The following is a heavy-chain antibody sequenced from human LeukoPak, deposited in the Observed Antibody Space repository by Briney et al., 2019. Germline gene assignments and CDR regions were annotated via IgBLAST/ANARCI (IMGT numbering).Heavy chain of an antibody. D-gene: IGHD1-14*01. V-gene: IGHV4-39*07. Sequence: PSETLSLTCTVSGASISSNRYYWGWIRQPPGKGLQWFGSIYYSGSTYYNPSLKSRVTLSIDTSKNQLYLKLSSRGAADTAVYYCAKADRNFGPINYIGVWGKGTPVTVSS. CDR1: GASISSNRYY. CDR2: IYYSGST. CDR3: AKADRNFGPINYIGV. J-gene: IGHJ6*03.